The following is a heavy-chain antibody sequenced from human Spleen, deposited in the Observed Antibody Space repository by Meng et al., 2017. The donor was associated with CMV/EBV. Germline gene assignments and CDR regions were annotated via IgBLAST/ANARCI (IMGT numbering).Heavy chain of an antibody. J-gene: IGHJ4*02. CDR3: ARTTTTTLPYFDY. V-gene: IGHV1-2*02. D-gene: IGHD1-26*01. CDR2: NNPNSGAT. CDR1: GYTFTAYY. Sequence: CRASGYTFTAYYLHWVRQAPGQGLEWMGWNNPNSGATNYAQKFQDRVTMTRDTSITTAYMELRRLTTDDTAIYYCARTTTTTLPYFDYWGQGTLVTVSS.